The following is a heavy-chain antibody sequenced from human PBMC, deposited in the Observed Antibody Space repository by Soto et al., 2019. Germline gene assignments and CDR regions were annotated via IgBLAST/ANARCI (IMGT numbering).Heavy chain of an antibody. J-gene: IGHJ4*02. D-gene: IGHD6-19*01. Sequence: GGSLRLSCAASGFTFSSYSMNWVRQAPGKGLEWVSSISSSSSYIYYADSGKGRFTISRDNAKNSLYLQMNSLRAEDTAVYYWARGSRIAVAGTSRYYFDYWGQGTLVTVSS. CDR1: GFTFSSYS. CDR3: ARGSRIAVAGTSRYYFDY. CDR2: ISSSSSYI. V-gene: IGHV3-21*01.